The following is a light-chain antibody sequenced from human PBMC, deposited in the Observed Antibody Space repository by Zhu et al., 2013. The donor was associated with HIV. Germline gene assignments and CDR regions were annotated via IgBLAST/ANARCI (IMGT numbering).Light chain of an antibody. V-gene: IGKV1-5*01. Sequence: DIQMTQSPSTLSASVGDRVTITCRASQSISSWLAWYQQKPGKAPKSLIYAASRLQSGVPSKFSGSGSGTHFSLTIYSLQAEDFATYYCQQFNAYPVTFGGGPGW. CDR3: QQFNAYPVT. J-gene: IGKJ4*01. CDR1: QSISSW. CDR2: AAS.